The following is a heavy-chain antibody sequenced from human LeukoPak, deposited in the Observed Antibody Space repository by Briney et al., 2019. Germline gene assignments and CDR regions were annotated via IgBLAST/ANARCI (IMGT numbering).Heavy chain of an antibody. J-gene: IGHJ4*02. V-gene: IGHV3-21*01. CDR1: GFTFSSYS. Sequence: PGESLRLSCAASGFTFSSYSMNWVRQAPGKGLEWVSSINSSSTYIYYADSVKGRFTTSRDNAKNSLYLQMNSLRAEDTAVYYCARDYCRSARCYNVDYWGQGSLVTVSS. D-gene: IGHD2-2*02. CDR3: ARDYCRSARCYNVDY. CDR2: INSSSTYI.